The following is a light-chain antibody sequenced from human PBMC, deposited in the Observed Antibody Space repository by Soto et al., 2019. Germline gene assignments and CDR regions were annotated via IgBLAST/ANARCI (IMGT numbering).Light chain of an antibody. CDR3: QQYNNWPPVT. Sequence: EIVMTQSPATLSVSPGERATLSCRASQSVSSNLAWYQQKPGQAPRLLIYGASTRATGIPARFSGSGSGTDFTLPISSLKSEDFAVYYCQQYNNWPPVTFGPGTKVDIK. CDR2: GAS. J-gene: IGKJ3*01. V-gene: IGKV3-15*01. CDR1: QSVSSN.